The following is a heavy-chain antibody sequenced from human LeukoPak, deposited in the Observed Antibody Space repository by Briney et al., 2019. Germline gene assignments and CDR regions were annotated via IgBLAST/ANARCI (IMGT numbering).Heavy chain of an antibody. CDR3: ARGRSTGYPYYFEY. Sequence: VASVSVSCKASGYTFTSYDINWVRQATGQGLEWMGWMNPNSGSTVYAQTFQGRVTITRNTSISTAYMELSGLRSEDTAVYYCARGRSTGYPYYFEYWGQGTLVTVSS. D-gene: IGHD5-12*01. V-gene: IGHV1-8*03. CDR1: GYTFTSYD. CDR2: MNPNSGST. J-gene: IGHJ4*02.